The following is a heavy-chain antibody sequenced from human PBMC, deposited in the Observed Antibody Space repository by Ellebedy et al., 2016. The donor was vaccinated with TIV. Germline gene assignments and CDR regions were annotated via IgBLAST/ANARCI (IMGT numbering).Heavy chain of an antibody. CDR3: ARTIVVVTPDAFDI. V-gene: IGHV3-7*01. J-gene: IGHJ3*02. D-gene: IGHD2-21*02. Sequence: GESLKISCAASGFTFSTYWMSWVRQAPGKGLEWVANIKRDGSEKYYVGSVKGRFTISRDNAKNSLYLQMNSLRAEDTAVYSCARTIVVVTPDAFDIWGQGTMVTVSS. CDR1: GFTFSTYW. CDR2: IKRDGSEK.